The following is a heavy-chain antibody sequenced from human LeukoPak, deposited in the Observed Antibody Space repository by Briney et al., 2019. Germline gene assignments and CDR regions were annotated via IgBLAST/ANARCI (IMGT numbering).Heavy chain of an antibody. Sequence: SETLSLTCTVSGVSISSSSYYWGWIRQPPGKGLEWIGEINHSGSTNYNPSLKSRVTISVDTSKNQFSLKLSSVTAADTAVYYCAIISGCSYGYSPYYYYMDVWGKGTTVTVSS. CDR2: INHSGST. D-gene: IGHD5-18*01. J-gene: IGHJ6*03. CDR1: GVSISSSSYY. V-gene: IGHV4-39*07. CDR3: AIISGCSYGYSPYYYYMDV.